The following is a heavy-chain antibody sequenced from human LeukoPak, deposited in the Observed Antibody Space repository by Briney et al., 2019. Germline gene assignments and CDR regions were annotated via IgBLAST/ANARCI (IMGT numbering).Heavy chain of an antibody. Sequence: GGSLRLSCAASGFTFSSYWMHWVRQAPGKGLVWVSRINSDGSSTSYADSVKGRFTISRDNAKNTLYLQMNSLRAEDTAVYYCARVSSGWYVYDYWGQGTLVTVSS. V-gene: IGHV3-74*01. CDR1: GFTFSSYW. CDR2: INSDGSST. J-gene: IGHJ4*02. CDR3: ARVSSGWYVYDY. D-gene: IGHD6-19*01.